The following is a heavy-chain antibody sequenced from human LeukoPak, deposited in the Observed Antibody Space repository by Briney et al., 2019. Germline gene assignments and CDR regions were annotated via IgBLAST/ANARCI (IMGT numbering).Heavy chain of an antibody. CDR1: GFTFDEHA. Sequence: SLRLSCAASGFTFDEHAMYWVRQAPGKGLEWVSGINWDATRIGYADAVKGRFTISRDNAKNSLYLQMNSLRAEDTAAYYCARNHFDCWGQGTLVTVSS. V-gene: IGHV3-9*01. J-gene: IGHJ4*02. CDR2: INWDATRI. CDR3: ARNHFDC.